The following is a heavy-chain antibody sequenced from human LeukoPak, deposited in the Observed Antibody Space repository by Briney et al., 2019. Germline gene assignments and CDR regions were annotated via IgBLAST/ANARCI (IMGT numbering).Heavy chain of an antibody. V-gene: IGHV4-59*01. J-gene: IGHJ4*02. CDR1: GGCISSYY. CDR3: ARDHSSSSWENCFDY. Sequence: SETLSLTCTVSGGCISSYYWSWIRQPPGKGLEWIGYIYYSGSTNYNPSLKSRVTISVDTSKNQFSLKLCSVTAADTAVYYCARDHSSSSWENCFDYWGQGTLVTVSS. CDR2: IYYSGST. D-gene: IGHD6-13*01.